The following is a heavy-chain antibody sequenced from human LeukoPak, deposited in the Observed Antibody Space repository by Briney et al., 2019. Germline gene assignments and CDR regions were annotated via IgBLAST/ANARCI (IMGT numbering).Heavy chain of an antibody. Sequence: PSETLSLTCAVYGGSFSGYYWSWIRQPPWKGLEWIGEINHSGSTNYNPSLKSRVAISVDTSKNQFSLKLSSVTVADTAVYYCARRHNVGFDYWGQGTLVTVSS. J-gene: IGHJ4*02. CDR1: GGSFSGYY. CDR3: ARRHNVGFDY. V-gene: IGHV4-34*01. CDR2: INHSGST. D-gene: IGHD1-14*01.